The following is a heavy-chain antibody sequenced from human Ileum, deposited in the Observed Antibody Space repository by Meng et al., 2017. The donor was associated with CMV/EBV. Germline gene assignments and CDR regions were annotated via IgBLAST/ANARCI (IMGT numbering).Heavy chain of an antibody. CDR3: ERWFYYFDY. V-gene: IGHV4-31*03. CDR2: IYNSGST. D-gene: IGHD3-22*01. Sequence: SETLSLTCTVSDDSISSPIYYWSWVRQHPGKGLEWIGYIYNSGSTFYSPSVKSRVTISVDTSKNQFSLKLNSVPAADTAVYYCERWFYYFDYWGQGTLVTVSS. CDR1: DDSISSPIYY. J-gene: IGHJ4*02.